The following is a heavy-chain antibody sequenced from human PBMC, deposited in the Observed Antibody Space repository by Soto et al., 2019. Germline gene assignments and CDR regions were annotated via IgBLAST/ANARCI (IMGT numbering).Heavy chain of an antibody. CDR3: ARDLLLSSGGTWYSGGFDY. CDR1: GFTFSTYS. CDR2: ISSRSIYI. V-gene: IGHV3-21*01. J-gene: IGHJ4*02. D-gene: IGHD2-15*01. Sequence: PGGSLRLSCAASGFTFSTYSMNWVRQAPGKWLEWVSSISSRSIYIYYADSVKGRFTISRDDAKNSLYLQVNSLRAEDTAVYYCARDLLLSSGGTWYSGGFDYWGQGXLVTVYS.